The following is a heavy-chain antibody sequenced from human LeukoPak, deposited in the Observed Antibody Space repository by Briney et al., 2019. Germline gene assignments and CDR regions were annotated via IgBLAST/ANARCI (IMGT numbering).Heavy chain of an antibody. Sequence: GEPLKISCKGSGYSFTSYWIGWVRQMPGKGLEWMGIIYPGDSDTRYSPSFQGQVTISADKSISTAYLQWSSLKASDTAMYYCARPRYSSSWDDAFDIWGQGTMVTVSS. CDR1: GYSFTSYW. J-gene: IGHJ3*02. CDR2: IYPGDSDT. CDR3: ARPRYSSSWDDAFDI. D-gene: IGHD6-13*01. V-gene: IGHV5-51*01.